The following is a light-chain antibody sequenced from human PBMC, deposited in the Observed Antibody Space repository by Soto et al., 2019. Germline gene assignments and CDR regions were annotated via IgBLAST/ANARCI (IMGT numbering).Light chain of an antibody. CDR2: GAS. J-gene: IGKJ4*01. CDR3: QQYGSSPVT. V-gene: IGKV3-20*01. CDR1: QSVSSSY. Sequence: ETVMTQSPATLSVSPGERATLSCMASQSVSSSYLAWYQQKPGQAPRLLIYGASSRATGIPDRFSGSGSGTDFTLTISRLEPEDFAVYYCQQYGSSPVTFGGGTKVDIK.